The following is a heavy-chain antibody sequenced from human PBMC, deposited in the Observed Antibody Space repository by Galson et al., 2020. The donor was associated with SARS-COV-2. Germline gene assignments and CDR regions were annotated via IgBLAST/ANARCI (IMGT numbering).Heavy chain of an antibody. CDR2: IKTKTDGGTT. Sequence: GESLKISCAASGFPFSSAYMTWVRQAPGKGLEWVGRIKTKTDGGTTEYSVPVNGRFTISRDDSKSKVYLQMNSLKTEDTAVYYCTTMSYSSSWYFYYGMDVWGPGTTVTVSS. CDR3: TTMSYSSSWYFYYGMDV. CDR1: GFPFSSAY. D-gene: IGHD6-13*01. V-gene: IGHV3-15*01. J-gene: IGHJ6*02.